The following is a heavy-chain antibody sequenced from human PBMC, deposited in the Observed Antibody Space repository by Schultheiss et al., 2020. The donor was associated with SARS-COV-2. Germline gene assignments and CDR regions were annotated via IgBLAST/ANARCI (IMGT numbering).Heavy chain of an antibody. V-gene: IGHV3-23*01. D-gene: IGHD2/OR15-2a*01. CDR2: ISGSGGST. Sequence: GGSLRLSCAASGFTFSSYAMSWVRQAPGKGLEWVSAISGSGGSTYYADSVKGRFTISRDNSKNTLYLQMNSLRAEDTAVYYCARDGAILSTTWGGMDVWGQGTTVTVSS. CDR1: GFTFSSYA. J-gene: IGHJ6*02. CDR3: ARDGAILSTTWGGMDV.